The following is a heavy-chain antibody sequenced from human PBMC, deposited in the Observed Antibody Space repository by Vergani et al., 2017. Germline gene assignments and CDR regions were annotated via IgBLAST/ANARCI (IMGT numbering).Heavy chain of an antibody. CDR2: ISSSSSTI. CDR3: ARDGIVGATTYDAFDI. CDR1: GFTFSSYE. Sequence: EVQLVESGGGLVQPGGSLRLSCAASGFTFSSYEMNWVRQAPGKGQEWVSYISSSSSTIYYADSVKGRFTISRDNAKNSLYLQMNSLRAEDTAVYYCARDGIVGATTYDAFDIWGQGTMVTVSS. V-gene: IGHV3-48*03. D-gene: IGHD1-26*01. J-gene: IGHJ3*02.